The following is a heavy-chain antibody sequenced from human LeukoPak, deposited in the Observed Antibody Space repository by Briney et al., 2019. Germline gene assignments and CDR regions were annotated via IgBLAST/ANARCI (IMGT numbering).Heavy chain of an antibody. CDR3: ARSYSGYDYLDY. Sequence: GESLRISCKGSGYSFPSYWIAWVRQMPGKGLEWMGRIDPSDSYTNYSPSFQGHVTISADKSISTAYLQWSSLKASDTAMYYCARSYSGYDYLDYWGQGTLVTVSS. D-gene: IGHD5-12*01. J-gene: IGHJ4*02. V-gene: IGHV5-10-1*01. CDR1: GYSFPSYW. CDR2: IDPSDSYT.